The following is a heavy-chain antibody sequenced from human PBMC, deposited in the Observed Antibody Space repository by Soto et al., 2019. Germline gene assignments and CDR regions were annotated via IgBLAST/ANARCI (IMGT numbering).Heavy chain of an antibody. V-gene: IGHV1-69*13. D-gene: IGHD3-10*01. CDR2: IIPIFGTA. CDR1: GGTFSSYA. CDR3: ASLDGSGSYSIRPPYYYYGMDV. J-gene: IGHJ6*02. Sequence: ASVKVSCKASGGTFSSYAISWVRQAPGQGLEWMGGIIPIFGTANYARKFQGRVTITADESTSTAYMELSSLRSEDMAVYYCASLDGSGSYSIRPPYYYYGMDVWGQGTTVTVSS.